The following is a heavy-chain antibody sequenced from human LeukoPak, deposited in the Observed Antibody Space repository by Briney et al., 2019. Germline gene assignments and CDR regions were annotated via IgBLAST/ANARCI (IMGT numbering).Heavy chain of an antibody. CDR2: INHSGST. Sequence: SETLSLTCAVYGGSFSGYYWSWIRQPPGKGLEWIGEINHSGSTNYNPSLKSRVTISVDTSKNQFSLKLSSVTAADTAVYYCARYCSGGSCHNWFDPWGQGTLVTVSS. D-gene: IGHD2-15*01. CDR3: ARYCSGGSCHNWFDP. J-gene: IGHJ5*02. V-gene: IGHV4-34*01. CDR1: GGSFSGYY.